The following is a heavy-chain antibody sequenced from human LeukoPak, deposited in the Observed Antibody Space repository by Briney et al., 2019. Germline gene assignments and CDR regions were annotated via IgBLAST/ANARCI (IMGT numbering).Heavy chain of an antibody. Sequence: SVKVSCKASGGTFSSYAISWVRQAPGQGLEWMGGIIPIFGTANYAQKFQGRVTITTDESTSTAYMELSSLRSEDTAVYYCARGYCSSTSCYRGAFDIWGQGTMVTVSS. CDR1: GGTFSSYA. CDR2: IIPIFGTA. J-gene: IGHJ3*02. CDR3: ARGYCSSTSCYRGAFDI. D-gene: IGHD2-2*02. V-gene: IGHV1-69*05.